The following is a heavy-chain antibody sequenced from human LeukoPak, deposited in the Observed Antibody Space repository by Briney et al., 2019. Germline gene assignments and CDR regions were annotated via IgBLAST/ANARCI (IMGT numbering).Heavy chain of an antibody. CDR2: IYYSGST. V-gene: IGHV4-59*08. D-gene: IGHD6-19*01. Sequence: SETLSLTCAVSGASISSYYWSWIRQPPGKGLEWIGYIYYSGSTNYNPSLKSRVTMSVDTSKNQFSLKLTSVTAADTAVYYCAKREPYSSGWLFDHWGQGTLVTVSS. J-gene: IGHJ4*02. CDR1: GASISSYY. CDR3: AKREPYSSGWLFDH.